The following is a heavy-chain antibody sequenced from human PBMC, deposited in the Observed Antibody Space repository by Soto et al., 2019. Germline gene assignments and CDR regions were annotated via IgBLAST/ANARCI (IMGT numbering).Heavy chain of an antibody. CDR2: TIPTVGAG. J-gene: IGHJ4*02. Sequence: QVQLVQSGAEVKKPGSSVKVSCKASGGTFSNNPISWMRQAPGQGLEWVGGTIPTVGAGSYAQRFQGRVTITADKSTNTAYMELNSLTSEDTAVYYCARIPRYSFPTSDDLDSWGQGTLVTVSS. V-gene: IGHV1-69*06. CDR3: ARIPRYSFPTSDDLDS. CDR1: GGTFSNNP. D-gene: IGHD5-18*01.